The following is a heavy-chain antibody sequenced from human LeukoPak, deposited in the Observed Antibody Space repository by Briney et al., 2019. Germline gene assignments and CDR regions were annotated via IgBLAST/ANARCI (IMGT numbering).Heavy chain of an antibody. CDR1: GFAFSSSS. D-gene: IGHD2-2*01. CDR2: ISSDSNII. V-gene: IGHV3-48*04. CDR3: AKDIDCSGTNCPKTYDY. Sequence: GGSLRLSCAASGFAFSSSSMNWVRQAPGKGLEWISYISSDSNIIYYADSVKGRFTISGDNAKNALYLQMNSLRAEDTAVYYCAKDIDCSGTNCPKTYDYWGQGTLVTVSS. J-gene: IGHJ4*02.